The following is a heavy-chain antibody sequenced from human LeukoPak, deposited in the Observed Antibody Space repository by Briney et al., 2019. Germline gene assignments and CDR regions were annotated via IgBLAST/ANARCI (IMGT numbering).Heavy chain of an antibody. D-gene: IGHD6-19*01. CDR1: GYSISSGYY. CDR2: IYHSGST. J-gene: IGHJ4*02. CDR3: ARVEVAGIYFDY. V-gene: IGHV4-38-2*01. Sequence: SETLSLTCAVSGYSISSGYYWGWIRQPPGKGLEWIGSIYHSGSTYYNPSLKSRVTISVDTSKNQFSLKVSSVTAADTAVYYCARVEVAGIYFDYWGQGTLVTVSS.